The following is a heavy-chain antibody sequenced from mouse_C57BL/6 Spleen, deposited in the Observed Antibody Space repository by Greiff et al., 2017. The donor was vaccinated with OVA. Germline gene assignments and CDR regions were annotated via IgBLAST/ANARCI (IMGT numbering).Heavy chain of an antibody. CDR3: AREGFYGSSHGFAY. CDR2: IYPGDGDT. Sequence: VKLMESGAELVKPGASVKISCKASGYAFSSYWMNWVKQRPGKGLEWIGQIYPGDGDTNYNGKFKGKATLTADKSSSTAYMQLSSLTSEDSAVYFCAREGFYGSSHGFAYWGQGTLVTVSA. J-gene: IGHJ3*01. V-gene: IGHV1-80*01. D-gene: IGHD1-1*01. CDR1: GYAFSSYW.